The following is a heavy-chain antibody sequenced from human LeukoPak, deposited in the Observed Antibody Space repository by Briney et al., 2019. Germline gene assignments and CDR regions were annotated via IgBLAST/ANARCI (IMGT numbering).Heavy chain of an antibody. V-gene: IGHV3-33*01. D-gene: IGHD3-22*01. CDR2: IWYDGSNK. CDR3: ARTRSGYYYGGFDY. J-gene: IGHJ4*02. CDR1: GFTFSSYG. Sequence: PGRSLRLSCAASGFTFSSYGMHWVRQAPGKGLEWVTVIWYDGSNKYYADSVKGRFTISRDNSKNTLYLQMNSLRAEDTAVYYCARTRSGYYYGGFDYWGQGTLVTVSS.